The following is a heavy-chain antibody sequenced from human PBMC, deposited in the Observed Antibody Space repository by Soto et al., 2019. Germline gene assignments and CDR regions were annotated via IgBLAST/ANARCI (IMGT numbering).Heavy chain of an antibody. D-gene: IGHD1-20*01. Sequence: GGSLRLSCAASGFTFSSYGMHWVSQAPGKGLEWVAVIWYDGSNKYYADPVKGRFTISRDNSKNTLYLQMNSLRAEDTAVYYCAREMSITGTVDYWGQGTLVTVSS. J-gene: IGHJ4*02. CDR1: GFTFSSYG. CDR2: IWYDGSNK. CDR3: AREMSITGTVDY. V-gene: IGHV3-33*01.